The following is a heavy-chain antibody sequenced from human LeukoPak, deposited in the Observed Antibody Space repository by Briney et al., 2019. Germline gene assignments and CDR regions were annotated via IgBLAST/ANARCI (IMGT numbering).Heavy chain of an antibody. CDR1: GGTFSSYA. D-gene: IGHD5-18*01. CDR2: IIPIFGTA. J-gene: IGHJ4*02. V-gene: IGHV1-69*05. CDR3: ASSYSYGHWYFDY. Sequence: SVKVSCKASGGTFSSYAISWVRQAPGQGLEWVGGIIPIFGTANYAQKFQGRVTITTDESTSTAYMELSSLRSEDTAVYYCASSYSYGHWYFDYWGQGTLVTVSS.